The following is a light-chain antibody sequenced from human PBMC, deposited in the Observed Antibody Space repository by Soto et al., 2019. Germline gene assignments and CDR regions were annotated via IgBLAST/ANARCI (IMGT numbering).Light chain of an antibody. CDR3: CSYAGSYTYV. CDR2: DVD. V-gene: IGLV2-11*01. Sequence: QSVLTQPRSVSGSPEQSVTISCTGTSSDVGGYNYVSWYQQHPGKAPKLLIYDVDKRPSGVPDRFSGSKSGNTASLTISGLQAEDEANYYCCSYAGSYTYVFGTGTKGTVL. CDR1: SSDVGGYNY. J-gene: IGLJ1*01.